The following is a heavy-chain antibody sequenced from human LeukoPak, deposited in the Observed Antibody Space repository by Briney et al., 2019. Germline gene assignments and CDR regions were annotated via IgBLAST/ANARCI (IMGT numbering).Heavy chain of an antibody. V-gene: IGHV4-59*01. Sequence: PSETLSLTCTVSDGCITSFYWSWIRQPPGKGLEWIGNIYFTGSTNYNPSLKSRVTISVDTSKNQFSLKLSSVTAADTAVYYCARDHDSDAFDIWGQGTMVTVSS. J-gene: IGHJ3*02. D-gene: IGHD1-1*01. CDR3: ARDHDSDAFDI. CDR1: DGCITSFY. CDR2: IYFTGST.